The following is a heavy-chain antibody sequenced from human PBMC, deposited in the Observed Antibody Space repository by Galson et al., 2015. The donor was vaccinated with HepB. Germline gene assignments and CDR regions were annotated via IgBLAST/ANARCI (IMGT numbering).Heavy chain of an antibody. J-gene: IGHJ4*02. CDR1: GYTFTSYY. CDR3: ATEPKGYCSSTSCPPSD. CDR2: INPSGGST. V-gene: IGHV1-46*01. D-gene: IGHD2-2*01. Sequence: SVKVSCKASGYTFTSYYMHWVRQAPGQGLEWMGIINPSGGSTSYAQKFQGRVTMTRDTSTSTVYMELSSLRSEDTAVYYCATEPKGYCSSTSCPPSDWGQGTLVTVSS.